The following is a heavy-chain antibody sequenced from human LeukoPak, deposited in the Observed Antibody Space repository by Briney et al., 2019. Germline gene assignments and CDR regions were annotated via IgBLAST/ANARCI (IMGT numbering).Heavy chain of an antibody. CDR3: ARNHDFDI. V-gene: IGHV5-51*01. Sequence: GESLQISCKGSGYSFTTYWVGWVRQMPGKGLEWMGIIYHGDFDTRYSPSFQGQVTFSADKSISTAYLQWSSLKASDTAMYYCARNHDFDIWGQGTMVTVSS. CDR1: GYSFTTYW. CDR2: IYHGDFDT. J-gene: IGHJ3*02.